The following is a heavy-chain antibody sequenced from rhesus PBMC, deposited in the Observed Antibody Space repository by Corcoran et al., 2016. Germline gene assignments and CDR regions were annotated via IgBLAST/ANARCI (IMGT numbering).Heavy chain of an antibody. Sequence: APGQGLEWMGVIIPLVGITNYAEKFQGRVTITADTSTSTAYMELSSLRSEDTAEYYCAREASGRYYYFGLDSWGQGVVVTVSS. CDR2: IIPLVGIT. V-gene: IGHV1-198*02. D-gene: IGHD3-16*01. CDR3: AREASGRYYYFGLDS. J-gene: IGHJ6*01.